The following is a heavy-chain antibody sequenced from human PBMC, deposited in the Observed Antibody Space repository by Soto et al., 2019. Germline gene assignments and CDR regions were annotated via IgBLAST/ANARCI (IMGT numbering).Heavy chain of an antibody. D-gene: IGHD6-13*01. CDR1: GGDLRSDSW. J-gene: IGHJ4*02. V-gene: IGHV4-4*02. Sequence: SETRSLTCAVSGGDLRSDSWRRRVRQPPGKGLALIGEIYHSGSTNYKPYLKSRVNMSVVPRKNLFSLTLNSVTAADTAFAHAASDQGSRPGDWGQGTLVTVSS. CDR2: IYHSGST. CDR3: ASDQGSRPGD.